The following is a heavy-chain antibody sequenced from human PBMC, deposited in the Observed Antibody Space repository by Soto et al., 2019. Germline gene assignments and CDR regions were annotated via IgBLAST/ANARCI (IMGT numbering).Heavy chain of an antibody. CDR2: ISSSSSYI. D-gene: IGHD6-6*01. J-gene: IGHJ6*02. Sequence: GGSLRLSCAASGFTFSSYSMNWVRQAPGKGLEWVSSISSSSSYIYYADSVKGRFTISRDNAKNSLYLQMNSPRAEDTAVYYCAREGSSSSGGGMDVWGQGTTVTVSS. CDR1: GFTFSSYS. CDR3: AREGSSSSGGGMDV. V-gene: IGHV3-21*01.